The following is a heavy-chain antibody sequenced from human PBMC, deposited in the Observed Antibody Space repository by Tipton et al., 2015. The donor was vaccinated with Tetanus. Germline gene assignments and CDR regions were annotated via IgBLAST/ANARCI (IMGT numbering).Heavy chain of an antibody. CDR1: GYTFTSYG. Sequence: QLVQSGAEVKKPGASVKVSCKASGYTFTSYGISWVRQAPGQGLEWMGWISAYNGHTNYAQKLQGRVTMTTDTSTSTAYMELRSRRSDDTAVYYCARVGGGPRYYDILTGYLYYFDYWGQGTLVTVSS. CDR2: ISAYNGHT. V-gene: IGHV1-18*01. D-gene: IGHD3-9*01. CDR3: ARVGGGPRYYDILTGYLYYFDY. J-gene: IGHJ4*02.